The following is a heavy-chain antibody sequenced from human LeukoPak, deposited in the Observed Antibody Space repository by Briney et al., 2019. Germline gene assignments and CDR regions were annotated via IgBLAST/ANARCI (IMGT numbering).Heavy chain of an antibody. CDR2: ISYDGSNK. V-gene: IGHV3-30*19. CDR1: GFTFINFG. D-gene: IGHD3-22*01. CDR3: ARSYQDVGVMVNTFDY. Sequence: GGSLRLSCAASGFTFINFGMHWVRQAPGKGLEWVAVISYDGSNKYYADSVKGRFTISRDNSKNTLYLQMNSLRAEDTAVYYCARSYQDVGVMVNTFDYWGQGTLVTVSS. J-gene: IGHJ4*02.